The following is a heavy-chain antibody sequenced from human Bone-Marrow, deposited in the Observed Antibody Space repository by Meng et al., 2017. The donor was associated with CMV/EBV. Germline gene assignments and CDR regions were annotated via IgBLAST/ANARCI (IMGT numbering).Heavy chain of an antibody. Sequence: ASVKVSCKASGYTFTGYYMHGARQAPGQGLEWMGWINPNSGGTNYAQKFQGRVTMTRDTSISTAYMELSRLRSDDTAVYYCARGPSIAVAGETSKSSRYYYGMDVWGQGTTVTVSS. J-gene: IGHJ6*02. V-gene: IGHV1-2*02. CDR1: GYTFTGYY. CDR2: INPNSGGT. D-gene: IGHD6-19*01. CDR3: ARGPSIAVAGETSKSSRYYYGMDV.